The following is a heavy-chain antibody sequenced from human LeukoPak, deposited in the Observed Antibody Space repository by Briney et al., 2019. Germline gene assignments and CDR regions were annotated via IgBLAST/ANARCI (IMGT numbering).Heavy chain of an antibody. D-gene: IGHD2-2*01. J-gene: IGHJ4*02. CDR3: ARDKFRYCSSTSCSRTYDY. Sequence: PSETLSLTCTVSGGSISSYYWSWIRQPPGKGLEWIGYIYYSGSTNYNPSLKSRVTISVDTSMNQFSLKLSSVTAADTAVYYCARDKFRYCSSTSCSRTYDYWGQGTLVTVSS. V-gene: IGHV4-59*12. CDR2: IYYSGST. CDR1: GGSISSYY.